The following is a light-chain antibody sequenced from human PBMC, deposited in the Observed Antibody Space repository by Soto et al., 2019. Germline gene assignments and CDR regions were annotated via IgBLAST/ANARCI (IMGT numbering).Light chain of an antibody. V-gene: IGKV3D-20*01. CDR3: QQYGIIPRT. CDR2: DAS. CDR1: QSVSRNS. Sequence: IVLTQSPATLSLSPGERATLSCGASQSVSRNSLAWYQQKPGLAPRLLIYDASSRATGTPDRFSGSGSGTDFTLTISRLEPEDFVVHYCQQYGIIPRTFGQGTKVDIK. J-gene: IGKJ1*01.